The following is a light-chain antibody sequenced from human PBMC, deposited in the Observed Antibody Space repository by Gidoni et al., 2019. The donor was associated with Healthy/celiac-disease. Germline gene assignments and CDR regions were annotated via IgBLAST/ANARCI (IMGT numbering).Light chain of an antibody. CDR2: DAS. V-gene: IGKV3-11*01. Sequence: EIVLTQSPATLASSPGERATLSCMASQSVSSYLAWYQQKPGQAPRLLIYDASNRATGIPARFSGSGSGTDFTLTISSLEPEDFAVYYCQQRSNWPPWTFGQGTKVDIK. CDR3: QQRSNWPPWT. J-gene: IGKJ1*01. CDR1: QSVSSY.